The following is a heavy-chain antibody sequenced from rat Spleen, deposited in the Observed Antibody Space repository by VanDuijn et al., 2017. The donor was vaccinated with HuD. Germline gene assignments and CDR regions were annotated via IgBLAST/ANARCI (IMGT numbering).Heavy chain of an antibody. D-gene: IGHD4-2*01. Sequence: EVQLVESGGDLVQPGRSMKLSCAASGFTFSNSYMAWVRQAPARGLEWVASISTGGGNTYYRDSVKGRFTISRDNAKSTLYLQMDSLRSEDTATYYCAREDWVLDVWGQGASVTVSS. J-gene: IGHJ4*01. CDR3: AREDWVLDV. CDR1: GFTFSNSY. V-gene: IGHV5-25*01. CDR2: ISTGGGNT.